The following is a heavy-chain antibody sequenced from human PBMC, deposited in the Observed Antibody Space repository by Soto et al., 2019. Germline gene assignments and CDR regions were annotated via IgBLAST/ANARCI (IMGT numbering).Heavy chain of an antibody. V-gene: IGHV4-4*02. J-gene: IGHJ5*02. D-gene: IGHD3-22*01. CDR1: GGSISSSNW. CDR3: ARANRPITMTYLNWFDP. Sequence: SETLSLTCAVSGGSISSSNWWNWVRQPPGKGLEWIGEIYHSGSTNYNPSLKSRVTISVDRSKNRFSLNLNSVTAADTAVYYCARANRPITMTYLNWFDPWGQGTLVTVS. CDR2: IYHSGST.